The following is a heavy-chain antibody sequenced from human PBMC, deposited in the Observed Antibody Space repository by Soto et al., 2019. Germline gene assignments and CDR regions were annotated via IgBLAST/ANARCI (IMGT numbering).Heavy chain of an antibody. V-gene: IGHV3-7*01. Sequence: VGSLRLSCAASGFTFSSYWMSWVRQAPGKGLEWVANIKQDGSEKYYVDSVKGRFTISRDNAKNSLYLQMNSLRAEDTAVYYCARGYFWSGSYYFDYWGQGTLVTVSS. J-gene: IGHJ4*02. D-gene: IGHD3-3*01. CDR3: ARGYFWSGSYYFDY. CDR1: GFTFSSYW. CDR2: IKQDGSEK.